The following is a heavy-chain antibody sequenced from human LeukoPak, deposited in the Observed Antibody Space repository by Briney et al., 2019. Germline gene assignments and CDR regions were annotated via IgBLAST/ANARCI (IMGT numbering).Heavy chain of an antibody. CDR1: GFTFSSYS. D-gene: IGHD3-22*01. CDR3: ARDIDYYDGSGSYDAFDI. Sequence: GGTLRLPCAASGFTFSSYSMNWVRQAPGKGLEWVSSISSSSSYIYYADSVKGRFTISRDNAKNSLYLQMNSLRAEDTAVYYCARDIDYYDGSGSYDAFDIWGQGTMVTVSS. V-gene: IGHV3-21*01. CDR2: ISSSSSYI. J-gene: IGHJ3*02.